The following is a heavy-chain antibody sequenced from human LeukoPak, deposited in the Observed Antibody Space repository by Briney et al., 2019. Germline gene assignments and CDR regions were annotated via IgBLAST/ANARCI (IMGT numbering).Heavy chain of an antibody. Sequence: GESPKISFKGSGYKFTSYWIGWVRQMPGKGLEWMGIIYPGNSDTRYSASFQGQVTISADRSINTAYLQWSSLKASDTAMYYCAGQDYDSSGYYYHPPDYWGQGTLVIVSS. V-gene: IGHV5-51*01. J-gene: IGHJ4*02. CDR1: GYKFTSYW. CDR2: IYPGNSDT. CDR3: AGQDYDSSGYYYHPPDY. D-gene: IGHD3-22*01.